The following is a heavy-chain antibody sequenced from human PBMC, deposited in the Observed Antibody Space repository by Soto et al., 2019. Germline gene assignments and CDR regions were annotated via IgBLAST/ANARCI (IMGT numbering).Heavy chain of an antibody. CDR2: MSYSGST. CDR1: SGSVRSYY. Sequence: SETLSLTCTVSSGSVRSYYWSWIRQPPGKGLEWIGYMSYSGSTNYSPSLKSRVTISIDKSRDQISLKLSSVTAADTAVYYCARGWGPGDAFDIWGQGTKVT. J-gene: IGHJ3*02. CDR3: ARGWGPGDAFDI. D-gene: IGHD3-16*01. V-gene: IGHV4-59*02.